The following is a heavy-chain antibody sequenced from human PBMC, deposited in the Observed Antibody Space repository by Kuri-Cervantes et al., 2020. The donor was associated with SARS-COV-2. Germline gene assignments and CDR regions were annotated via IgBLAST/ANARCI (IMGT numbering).Heavy chain of an antibody. V-gene: IGHV3-21*01. CDR1: GFTFRSYS. J-gene: IGHJ6*03. CDR3: AKDAGYCSSTSCYNPDYYYYYMDV. D-gene: IGHD2-2*01. CDR2: ISSRSDYI. Sequence: ETLSLTCAASGFTFRSYSMIWVRQAPGKGLEWVSSISSRSDYIYYADSVKGRFTISRDNAKNSLYLQMNSLRAEDTAVYYCAKDAGYCSSTSCYNPDYYYYYMDVWGKGTTVTVSS.